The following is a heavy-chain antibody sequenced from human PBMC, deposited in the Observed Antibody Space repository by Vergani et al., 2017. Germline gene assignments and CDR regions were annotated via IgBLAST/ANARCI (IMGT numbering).Heavy chain of an antibody. CDR1: GDSISSNNC. J-gene: IGHJ4*02. CDR3: ATIGYRRWDYYFDY. Sequence: QVQLQESGPGLVKPPGTLSLTCAVPGDSISSNNCWTWVRQPPGRGLEWIGEICHIEDTKYSPSLKSRVTVSVDESRNLFSLRLNSVTAADTAVYYCATIGYRRWDYYFDYWGQGILVTVSS. V-gene: IGHV4-4*03. D-gene: IGHD2-2*02. CDR2: ICHIEDT.